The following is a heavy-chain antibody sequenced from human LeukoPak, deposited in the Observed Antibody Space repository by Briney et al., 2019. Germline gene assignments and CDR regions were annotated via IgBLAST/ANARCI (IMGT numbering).Heavy chain of an antibody. CDR1: GFTFSSYW. CDR3: ARVSVCPRCHFDY. J-gene: IGHJ4*02. V-gene: IGHV3-74*01. CDR2: ISLVGSRP. Sequence: GGSLRLSCAASGFTFSSYWMHWVGQAPGKGLVWVSRISLVGSRPIYADSVNGRFTISRDNPNTTLDLQMNSLSADDTAVYYRARVSVCPRCHFDYWGQGTLVTVSS. D-gene: IGHD5/OR15-5a*01.